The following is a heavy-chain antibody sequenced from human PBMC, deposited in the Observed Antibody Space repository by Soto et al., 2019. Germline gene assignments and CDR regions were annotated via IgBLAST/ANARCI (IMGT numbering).Heavy chain of an antibody. Sequence: GGSLRLSCAASGFTFSSYAMHWVRQAPGKGLEWVAVISYDGSNKYYADSVKGRFTISRDNSKNTLYLQMNSLRAEDTAVYYCARDAYSGSQRYNWFDPWGQGTLVTVSS. CDR1: GFTFSSYA. D-gene: IGHD1-26*01. CDR2: ISYDGSNK. CDR3: ARDAYSGSQRYNWFDP. J-gene: IGHJ5*02. V-gene: IGHV3-30*04.